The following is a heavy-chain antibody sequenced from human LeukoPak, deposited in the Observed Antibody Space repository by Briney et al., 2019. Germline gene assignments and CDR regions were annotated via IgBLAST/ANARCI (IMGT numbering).Heavy chain of an antibody. Sequence: SETLSLTCTVSGGSISSGSYYWSWIRQPAGKGLEWIGRIYTSGSTNYNPSLKSRVTISVDTSKNQFSLKLSSVTAADTAVYYCARGVMLLSAFDIWGQGTMVTVSS. CDR2: IYTSGST. D-gene: IGHD2-2*01. J-gene: IGHJ3*02. CDR3: ARGVMLLSAFDI. V-gene: IGHV4-61*02. CDR1: GGSISSGSYY.